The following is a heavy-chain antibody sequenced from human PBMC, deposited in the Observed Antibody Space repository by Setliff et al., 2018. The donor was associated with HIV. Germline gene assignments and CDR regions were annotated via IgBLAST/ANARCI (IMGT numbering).Heavy chain of an antibody. D-gene: IGHD2-21*01. CDR2: VYSRGNT. Sequence: SETLSLTCDVSGDSFTTTSHSWAWLRQPAGRGLEWIGHVYSRGNTDYNPSLASRVSILMSTSEIEFSLTLNSVTAADTAKYYCARGRLMGSSVLFFDFWGQGILVTVSS. CDR1: GDSFTTTSHS. V-gene: IGHV4-61*09. J-gene: IGHJ4*02. CDR3: ARGRLMGSSVLFFDF.